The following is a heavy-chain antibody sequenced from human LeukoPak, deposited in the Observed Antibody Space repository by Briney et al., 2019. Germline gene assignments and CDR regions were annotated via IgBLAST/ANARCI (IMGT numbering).Heavy chain of an antibody. CDR1: GFTFSRYW. CDR3: ASDFTGYDDY. D-gene: IGHD3-9*01. V-gene: IGHV3-74*01. Sequence: TGGSLRLSCAASGFTFSRYWMHWVRQAPGRGLVWVSRINTDGSRTDYADYVKGRFTISRDNAKSTLYLQMNSLGAEDTAVYYCASDFTGYDDYWGQGTLVTVSS. J-gene: IGHJ4*02. CDR2: INTDGSRT.